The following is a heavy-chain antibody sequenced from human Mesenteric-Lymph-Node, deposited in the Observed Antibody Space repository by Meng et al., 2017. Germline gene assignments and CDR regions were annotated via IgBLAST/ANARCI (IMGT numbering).Heavy chain of an antibody. CDR2: INSGGSAT. Sequence: GGSLRLSCAASGFTVSNNYIAWVRQAPGKGLEWVSGINSGGSATYYADSVKGRFTISRDNAKNSLYLQMNSLRAEDTAVYYCASFGFGELLEYPYYFDYWGQGTLVTVSS. CDR3: ASFGFGELLEYPYYFDY. CDR1: GFTVSNNY. V-gene: IGHV3-21*01. J-gene: IGHJ4*02. D-gene: IGHD3-10*01.